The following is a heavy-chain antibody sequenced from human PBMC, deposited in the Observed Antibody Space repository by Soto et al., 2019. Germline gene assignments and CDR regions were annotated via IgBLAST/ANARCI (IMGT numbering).Heavy chain of an antibody. CDR3: ARHSXRWLRLGKPYYYYGMDV. Sequence: PGESLKTSCKGSGYSFTIYWIGWVRQMPGKGLEWMGIIYPGDSDTRYSPSFQGQVTISADKSISTAYLQWSSLKASDTAMYYCARHSXRWLRLGKPYYYYGMDVWGQGTTVTVSS. V-gene: IGHV5-51*01. D-gene: IGHD5-12*01. CDR1: GYSFTIYW. CDR2: IYPGDSDT. J-gene: IGHJ6*02.